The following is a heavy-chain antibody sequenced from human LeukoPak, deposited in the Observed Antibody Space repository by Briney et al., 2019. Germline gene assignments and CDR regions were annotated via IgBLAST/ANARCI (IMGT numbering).Heavy chain of an antibody. CDR3: ARERGVLDAFDI. Sequence: GGSLRLSCAASGLTFSSSVIHWVRQAPGKRLEWVAVISSHGHSQYYADSVKDRFTISRDNSKNTQYLQINSLREDDTAIYYCARERGVLDAFDIWGQGTIVTVFS. CDR2: ISSHGHSQ. V-gene: IGHV3-30-3*01. J-gene: IGHJ3*02. CDR1: GLTFSSSV. D-gene: IGHD3-16*01.